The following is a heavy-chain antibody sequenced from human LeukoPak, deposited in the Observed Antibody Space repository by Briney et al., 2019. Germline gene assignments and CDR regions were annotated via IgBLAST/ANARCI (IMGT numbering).Heavy chain of an antibody. V-gene: IGHV3-7*04. CDR1: GFTFSNYW. Sequence: GGSLRLSCAASGFTFSNYWMTWVRQAPGKGLEWVADMKRDGSERYYVDSVKGRFSISRDNAKNSLYLQMNSLRAEDTVVYYCARGGSYLSAFDIWGQGTMVTVSS. J-gene: IGHJ3*02. CDR3: ARGGSYLSAFDI. CDR2: MKRDGSER. D-gene: IGHD1-26*01.